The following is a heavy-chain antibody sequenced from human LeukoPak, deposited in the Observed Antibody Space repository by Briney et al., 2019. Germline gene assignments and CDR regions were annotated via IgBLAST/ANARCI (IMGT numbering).Heavy chain of an antibody. D-gene: IGHD3-22*01. V-gene: IGHV3-11*01. CDR3: ARDLYYYDSSGYPSGY. CDR1: GFTFSDYY. J-gene: IGHJ4*02. CDR2: ISSSGSTI. Sequence: GGSLRLSCAASGFTFSDYYMSWIRQAPGKGLEWVSYISSSGSTIYYADSVKGRFTISRDNAKNSLYLQMNSLRAGDTAVYYCARDLYYYDSSGYPSGYWGQGTLVTVSS.